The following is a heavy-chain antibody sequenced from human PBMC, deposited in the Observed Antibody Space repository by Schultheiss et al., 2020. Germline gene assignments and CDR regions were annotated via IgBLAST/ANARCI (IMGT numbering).Heavy chain of an antibody. D-gene: IGHD1-26*01. J-gene: IGHJ6*02. CDR1: GYTFTSYG. V-gene: IGHV1-18*01. CDR3: ARDRGQGLIWGSYYGEGSYGMDV. Sequence: ASVKVSCKASGYTFTSYGISWVRQATGQGLEWMGWMNPNSGNTGYAQKFQGRVTMTTDTSTTTAYMELRTLRSDDTAVYYCARDRGQGLIWGSYYGEGSYGMDVWGQGTTVNVSS. CDR2: MNPNSGNT.